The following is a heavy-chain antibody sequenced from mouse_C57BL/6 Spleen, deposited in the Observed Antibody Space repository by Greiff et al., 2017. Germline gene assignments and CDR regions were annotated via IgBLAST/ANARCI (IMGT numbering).Heavy chain of an antibody. CDR1: GYTFTSYW. J-gene: IGHJ1*03. Sequence: QVQLQQPGAELVRPGSSVKLSCKASGYTFTSYWMHWVKQRPIQGLEWIGNIDPSDSETHYNQKFKDKATLTVDKSSSTAYMQLSSLTSEDSAVYYCASYYYGSSPYWYFDVWGTGTTGTVSS. CDR3: ASYYYGSSPYWYFDV. D-gene: IGHD1-1*01. CDR2: IDPSDSET. V-gene: IGHV1-52*01.